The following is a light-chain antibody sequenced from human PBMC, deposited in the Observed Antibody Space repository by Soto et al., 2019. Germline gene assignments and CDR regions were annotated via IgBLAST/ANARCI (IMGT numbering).Light chain of an antibody. CDR1: QAVNTR. V-gene: IGKV3-11*01. CDR3: HQRQSWPRT. Sequence: EMVLTQSAATLSSFPGDRFTLSFRASQAVNTRLAWYQHKPGQAPRLLIYLTSNRAAGIPARFSGSGSETDFTLTISDVEPEDFAVYYCHQRQSWPRTFGQGTKVDIK. CDR2: LTS. J-gene: IGKJ1*01.